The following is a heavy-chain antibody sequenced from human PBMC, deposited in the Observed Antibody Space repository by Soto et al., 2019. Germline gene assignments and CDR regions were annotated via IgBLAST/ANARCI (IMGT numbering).Heavy chain of an antibody. CDR3: AKDLFRPNRRAFDI. V-gene: IGHV3-23*01. CDR2: ISGSGGST. CDR1: GFTFSSXA. Sequence: GGSLRLSCAASGFTFSSXAMXWVXXXXGKGLEWVSAISGSGGSTYYADSVKGRFTISRDNSKNTLYLQMNSLRAEDTAVYYCAKDLFRPNRRAFDIWGQGTMVTVS. J-gene: IGHJ3*02.